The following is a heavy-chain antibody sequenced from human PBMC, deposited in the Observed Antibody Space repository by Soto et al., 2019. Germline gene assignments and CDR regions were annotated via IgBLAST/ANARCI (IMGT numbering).Heavy chain of an antibody. J-gene: IGHJ6*02. D-gene: IGHD2-21*02. CDR3: ASLVVTAISYYGMDV. Sequence: GGSLRLSCAASGFTFSSYAMHWVRQAPGKGLEWVAVISYDGSNKYYADSVKGRFTISRDNSKNTLYLQMNSLRAEDTAVYYCASLVVTAISYYGMDVWGQGTTVTVSS. CDR1: GFTFSSYA. CDR2: ISYDGSNK. V-gene: IGHV3-30-3*01.